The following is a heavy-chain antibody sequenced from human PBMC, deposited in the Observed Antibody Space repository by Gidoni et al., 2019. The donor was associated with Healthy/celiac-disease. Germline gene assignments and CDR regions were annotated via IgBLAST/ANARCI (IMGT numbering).Heavy chain of an antibody. D-gene: IGHD3-22*01. Sequence: EVQLVASGGGLVTPGGSLRLSCAASGYTFGNAWMSWLRQAPGKGLEWVGQSKSKTDGGTTDGAAHVKGRFTISRDDSKNTLYLQMNRLKTEDTAVDYCTTEMGYESGGYTAGGYFDYWGQGTLVTVSS. CDR1: GYTFGNAW. CDR3: TTEMGYESGGYTAGGYFDY. CDR2: SKSKTDGGTT. J-gene: IGHJ4*02. V-gene: IGHV3-15*01.